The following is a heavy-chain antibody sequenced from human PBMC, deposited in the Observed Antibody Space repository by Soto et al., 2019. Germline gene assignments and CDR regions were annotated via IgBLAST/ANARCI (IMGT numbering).Heavy chain of an antibody. V-gene: IGHV3-33*01. D-gene: IGHD3-3*01. CDR1: GFTFSSYG. Sequence: PGGSLRLSCAASGFTFSSYGIHWVRQAPGKGLEWVAVIWYDGSNKYYADSVKGRFTISRDNSKNTLYLQMNSLRAEDTAVYYCARDCPETDFWSGLLAVPGRPNYYGMDVWGQGTTVTVSS. CDR2: IWYDGSNK. CDR3: ARDCPETDFWSGLLAVPGRPNYYGMDV. J-gene: IGHJ6*02.